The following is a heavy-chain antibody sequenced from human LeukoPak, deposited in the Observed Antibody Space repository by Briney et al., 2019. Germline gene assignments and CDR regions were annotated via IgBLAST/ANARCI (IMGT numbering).Heavy chain of an antibody. CDR2: TKSKADGATT. V-gene: IGHV3-15*01. CDR3: TTFEY. Sequence: PGGSLRLSCAASGFTFSTYPMSWVRQAPGKGLEWVGRTKSKADGATTDYAAPVKGRFTISTDGSQNTLYLQMNSLKTEDTAVYYCTTFEYWGQGTLVTVSS. J-gene: IGHJ4*02. CDR1: GFTFSTYP.